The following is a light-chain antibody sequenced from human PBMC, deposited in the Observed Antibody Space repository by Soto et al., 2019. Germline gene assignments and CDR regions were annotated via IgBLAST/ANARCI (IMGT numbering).Light chain of an antibody. CDR3: QQYNSYPWT. Sequence: DRVTITCRASQSISSWLAWYQQKPGKAPKLLIYKASSLESGVPSRFSGSGSGTEFTLTISSLQPDDFATYYCQQYNSYPWTFGQGTKVHIK. V-gene: IGKV1-5*03. CDR1: QSISSW. CDR2: KAS. J-gene: IGKJ1*01.